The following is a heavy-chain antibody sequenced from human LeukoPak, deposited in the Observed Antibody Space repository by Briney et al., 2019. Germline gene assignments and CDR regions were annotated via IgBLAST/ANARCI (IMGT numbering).Heavy chain of an antibody. J-gene: IGHJ4*02. CDR1: GYSFTSYW. CDR2: IYPGDSDT. CDR3: ARVEYYYDSSEYYQNLFDY. V-gene: IGHV5-51*01. Sequence: GESLKISCKGSGYSFTSYWIGWVRQMPGKGLDWMGIIYPGDSDTRYSPSFQGQVTISADKSINTAYLQWTSLKVSDTAMYYCARVEYYYDSSEYYQNLFDYWGQGTLVTVSS. D-gene: IGHD3-22*01.